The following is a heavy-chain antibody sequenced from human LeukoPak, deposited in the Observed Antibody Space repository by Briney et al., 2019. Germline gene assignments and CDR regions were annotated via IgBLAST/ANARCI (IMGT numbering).Heavy chain of an antibody. D-gene: IGHD6-19*01. J-gene: IGHJ4*02. CDR2: ISYDGSNK. Sequence: GGSLRLSCAASGFTFSSYAMHWVRQAPGKGLEWVAVISYDGSNKYYADSVKGRFTISRDNSKNTLYLQMNSLRAEDTAVYYCARERYMAGTDYWGQGTLVTVSS. CDR1: GFTFSSYA. V-gene: IGHV3-30-3*01. CDR3: ARERYMAGTDY.